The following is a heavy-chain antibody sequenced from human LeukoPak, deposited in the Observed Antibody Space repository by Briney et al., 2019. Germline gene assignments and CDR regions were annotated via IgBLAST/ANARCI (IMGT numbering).Heavy chain of an antibody. CDR1: GFTFSSFE. D-gene: IGHD3-10*01. V-gene: IGHV3-48*03. CDR2: ISSSGATK. Sequence: GGSLRLSCAASGFTFSSFEMNWVRQAPGKGLEWVSYISSSGATKYYADSVKGRFTISRDNSKNTLYLQMNSLRAEDTAVYYCAREGSTYYYGSGSYYFDYWGQGTLVTVSS. CDR3: AREGSTYYYGSGSYYFDY. J-gene: IGHJ4*02.